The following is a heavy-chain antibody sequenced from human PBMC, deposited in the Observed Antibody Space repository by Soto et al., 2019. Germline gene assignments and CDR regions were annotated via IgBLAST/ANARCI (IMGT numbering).Heavy chain of an antibody. V-gene: IGHV3-23*01. CDR2: ISGSGGST. J-gene: IGHJ6*02. CDR3: AKGVSDPFVYYYYGMDV. CDR1: GFTFSSYA. Sequence: PGGSLRLSCAASGFTFSSYAMSCVRQAPGKGLEWVSAISGSGGSTYYADSVKGRFTISRDNSKNTLYLQMNSLRAEDTAVYYCAKGVSDPFVYYYYGMDVWGQGTTVTVSS. D-gene: IGHD2-21*02.